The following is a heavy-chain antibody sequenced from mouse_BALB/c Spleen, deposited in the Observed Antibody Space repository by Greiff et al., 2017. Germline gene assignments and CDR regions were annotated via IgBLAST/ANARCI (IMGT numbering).Heavy chain of an antibody. Sequence: EVKVEESGGGLVKPGGSLKLSCAASGFTFSSYAMSWVRQTPEKRLEWVASISSGGSTYYPDSVKGRFTISRDNARNILYLQMSSLRSEDTAMYYCARECLYYVNYFDYWGQGTTLTVSS. J-gene: IGHJ2*01. D-gene: IGHD2-1*01. CDR3: ARECLYYVNYFDY. V-gene: IGHV5-6-5*01. CDR1: GFTFSSYA. CDR2: ISSGGST.